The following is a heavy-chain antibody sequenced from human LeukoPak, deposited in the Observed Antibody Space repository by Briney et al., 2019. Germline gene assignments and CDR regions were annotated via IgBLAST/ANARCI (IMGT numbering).Heavy chain of an antibody. V-gene: IGHV3-30*19. J-gene: IGHJ3*02. Sequence: GGSLRLSCAASGFTFSSYGMHWVRQAPGKGLEWVAVISYDGSNKYYADSVKGRFTISRDNSKNTLYLQMNSLRAEDTAVYYCARDKFAFDIWGQGTMVTVSS. CDR2: ISYDGSNK. CDR1: GFTFSSYG. CDR3: ARDKFAFDI.